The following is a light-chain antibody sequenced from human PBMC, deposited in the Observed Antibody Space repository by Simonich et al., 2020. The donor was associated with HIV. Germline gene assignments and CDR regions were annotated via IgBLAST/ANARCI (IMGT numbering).Light chain of an antibody. V-gene: IGKV4-1*01. CDR2: WAS. J-gene: IGKJ1*01. Sequence: DIVMTQSPDSLAVSVGERATINCKSSKSVLNSSNNKRLVAWYQQKPGQSPQLLIYWASIRESGVPDRVSGSGSGTAFTLTISSLQAEDVAVYYCQQYYSTPTFGQGTKVEIK. CDR3: QQYYSTPT. CDR1: KSVLNSSNNKRL.